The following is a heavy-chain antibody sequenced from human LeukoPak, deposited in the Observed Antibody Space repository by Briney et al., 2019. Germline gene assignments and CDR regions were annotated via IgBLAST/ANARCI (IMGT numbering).Heavy chain of an antibody. CDR2: IKSKTDGGTT. V-gene: IGHV3-15*01. D-gene: IGHD1-26*01. J-gene: IGHJ4*02. CDR3: TTDPSGGYGSPFDY. Sequence: GGSLRLSCAASGFTFSSAWMSWVRQAPGKGLEWVGRIKSKTDGGTTDYAAPVKGRFTISRDDSKNTLYLQMNSLKTEDTAVYYCTTDPSGGYGSPFDYWGQGTLVTVSS. CDR1: GFTFSSAW.